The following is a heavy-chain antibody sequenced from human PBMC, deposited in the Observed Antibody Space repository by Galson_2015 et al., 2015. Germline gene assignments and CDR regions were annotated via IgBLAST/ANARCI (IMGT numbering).Heavy chain of an antibody. V-gene: IGHV6-1*01. D-gene: IGHD6-13*01. J-gene: IGHJ4*02. CDR2: TYYRSKWYN. Sequence: CAISGDSVSSNSAAWNWIRQSPSRGLEWLGRTYYRSKWYNDYAVSVKSRITINPDTSKNQFSLQLNSVTPEDTAVYYCARASTGIAAAGTVNYWGQGTLVTVSS. CDR1: GDSVSSNSAA. CDR3: ARASTGIAAAGTVNY.